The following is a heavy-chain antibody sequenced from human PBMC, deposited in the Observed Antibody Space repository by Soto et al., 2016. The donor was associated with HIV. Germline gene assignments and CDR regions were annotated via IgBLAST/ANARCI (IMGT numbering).Heavy chain of an antibody. J-gene: IGHJ4*02. CDR3: TTDHNSGLLWFGERRDY. V-gene: IGHV3-15*01. D-gene: IGHD3-10*01. CDR2: IKSKTDGGTT. CDR1: GFTFSNAW. Sequence: EVQLVESGGGLVKPGGSLRLSCAASGFTFSNAWMSWVRQAPGKGLEWVGRIKSKTDGGTTDYAAPVKGRFTISRDDSKNTLYLQMNSLKTEDTAVYYCTTDHNSGLLWFGERRDYWGQGTLVTVSS.